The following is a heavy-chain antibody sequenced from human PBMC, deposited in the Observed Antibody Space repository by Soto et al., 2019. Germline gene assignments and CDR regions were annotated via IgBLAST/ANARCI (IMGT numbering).Heavy chain of an antibody. CDR2: IYYSGST. Sequence: TSETLSLTCTVSGGSISSGGYYWSWIRQHPGKGLEWIGYIYYSGSTYYNPSLKSRVTISVDTSKNQFSLKLSSVTAADTAVYYCARVVIPYRNDYWGQGTLVTVSS. D-gene: IGHD2-21*01. CDR3: ARVVIPYRNDY. V-gene: IGHV4-31*03. CDR1: GGSISSGGYY. J-gene: IGHJ4*02.